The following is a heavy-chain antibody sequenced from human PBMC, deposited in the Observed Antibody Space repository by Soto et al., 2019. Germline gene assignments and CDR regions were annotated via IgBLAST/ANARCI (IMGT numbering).Heavy chain of an antibody. CDR2: INPSGGSH. CDR3: ARGDSGYDLTRPDNWFDP. V-gene: IGHV1-46*01. Sequence: ASVKVSCKASGYTFTSYYMHWVRQAPGQGLEWMGIINPSGGSHSYEQKIQGRVAMTRDTSTSTVYMELSILRSEDTAVYYCARGDSGYDLTRPDNWFDPWGQGTLVTVSS. D-gene: IGHD5-12*01. J-gene: IGHJ5*02. CDR1: GYTFTSYY.